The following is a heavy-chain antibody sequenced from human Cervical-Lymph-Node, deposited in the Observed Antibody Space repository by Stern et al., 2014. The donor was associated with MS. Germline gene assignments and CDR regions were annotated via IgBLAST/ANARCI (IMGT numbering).Heavy chain of an antibody. CDR2: INAGNGNT. V-gene: IGHV1-3*01. CDR1: GYTFTSYA. CDR3: ARPYDILTGYSPWFDY. D-gene: IGHD3-9*01. J-gene: IGHJ4*02. Sequence: QVQLVQSGAEVKKPGASVKVSCKASGYTFTSYAMHWGRQAPGQRLEWMGWINAGNGNTKYSQKFQGRVTITRDTSGSTAYMELSSLRSEDTAVYYCARPYDILTGYSPWFDYWGQGTLVTVSS.